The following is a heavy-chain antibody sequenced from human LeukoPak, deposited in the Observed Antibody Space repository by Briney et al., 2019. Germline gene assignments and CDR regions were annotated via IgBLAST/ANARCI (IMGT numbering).Heavy chain of an antibody. CDR1: GYTFTSYD. Sequence: GASVKVSCKDSGYTFTSYDINWVRQATGQGLEWMGWMNPNRGNTGYPYKLQGRVTMTRNTSISTAYMELSSLRSEDAAVYYCAREGGKYQLPEAYYFDYWGQGTLVTVSS. V-gene: IGHV1-8*01. J-gene: IGHJ4*02. CDR3: AREGGKYQLPEAYYFDY. CDR2: MNPNRGNT. D-gene: IGHD2-2*01.